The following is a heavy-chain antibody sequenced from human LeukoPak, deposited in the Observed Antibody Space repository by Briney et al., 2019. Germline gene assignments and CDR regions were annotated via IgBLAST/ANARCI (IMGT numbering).Heavy chain of an antibody. CDR1: GGTFSSYA. V-gene: IGHV1-69*05. J-gene: IGHJ4*02. D-gene: IGHD2-15*01. Sequence: GASVKVSCKASGGTFSSYAISWVRQAPGQGLEWMGRIIPIFGTANYAQKFQGRVTITTDESTSTAYMELSSLRSEDTAVYYCARLGLESPVAAAIWGQGTLVTVPS. CDR2: IIPIFGTA. CDR3: ARLGLESPVAAAI.